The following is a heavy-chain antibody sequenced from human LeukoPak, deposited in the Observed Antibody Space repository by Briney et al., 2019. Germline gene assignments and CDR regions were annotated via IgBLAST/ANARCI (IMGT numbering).Heavy chain of an antibody. CDR2: IRYDGSNK. Sequence: GGSLRLSCAASGFSFNKYGMHWVRQAPGKGLEWVAFIRYDGSNKYYADSVKGRFTISRDNSKNTVYVQMNSLRAEDTAVYYCARIGAATYAFDIWGQGTMVTVSS. CDR3: ARIGAATYAFDI. D-gene: IGHD1-26*01. V-gene: IGHV3-30*02. CDR1: GFSFNKYG. J-gene: IGHJ3*02.